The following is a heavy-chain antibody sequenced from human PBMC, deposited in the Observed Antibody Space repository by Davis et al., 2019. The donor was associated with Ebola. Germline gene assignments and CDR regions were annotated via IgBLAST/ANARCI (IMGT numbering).Heavy chain of an antibody. J-gene: IGHJ6*02. CDR1: GFTFSSYA. D-gene: IGHD6-13*01. V-gene: IGHV3-30*18. Sequence: GGSLRLSCAASGFTFSSYAMNWVRQAPGKGLGWVALISYDGSKKFYADSVKGRFTVSRDDSKNTVYLQMNSLRLEDTAVYHCAKDRASNWYGDYGMDVWGQGTTVTVSS. CDR2: ISYDGSKK. CDR3: AKDRASNWYGDYGMDV.